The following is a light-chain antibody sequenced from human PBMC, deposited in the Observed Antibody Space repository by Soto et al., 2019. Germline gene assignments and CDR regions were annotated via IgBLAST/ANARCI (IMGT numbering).Light chain of an antibody. CDR1: ESVSSY. V-gene: IGKV3-11*01. Sequence: EIVLTQSPATLSLSPGERATLSCRTSESVSSYLAWYQQKPGQAPRLLIYDASKRATGIPARFSGSGSGTDFTLTISRLEPEDFAVYYCQQYNTAPMTFGGGTKVDIK. J-gene: IGKJ4*01. CDR2: DAS. CDR3: QQYNTAPMT.